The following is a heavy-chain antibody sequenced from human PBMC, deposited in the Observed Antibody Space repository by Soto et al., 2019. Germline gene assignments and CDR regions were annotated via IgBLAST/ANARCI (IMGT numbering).Heavy chain of an antibody. V-gene: IGHV4-61*01. Sequence: SESMSLPCSVFGGSVNNISDYWSWVRQPPGKGLEWDGYIYYSGSADYNPSLGSRVTISVDTSKNQFSLKLSSVTAADTAVYYCARGRYCSRTSCYFDYYYYYGMDVWGQGTTVTVSS. D-gene: IGHD2-2*01. CDR3: ARGRYCSRTSCYFDYYYYYGMDV. CDR1: GGSVNNISDY. J-gene: IGHJ6*02. CDR2: IYYSGSA.